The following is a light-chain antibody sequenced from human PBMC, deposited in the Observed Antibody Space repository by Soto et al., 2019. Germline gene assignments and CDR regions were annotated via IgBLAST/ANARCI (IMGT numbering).Light chain of an antibody. CDR3: CSYGGRSTYV. CDR2: EVS. Sequence: QSVLTQPASVSGSPGQSITISCPGTSSDVGSYNLVSWYQQHPGKAPKLMIYEVSKRPSGVSNRFSGSKSANTASLTISGLQADDEADYYCCSYGGRSTYVFGTGTKVTVL. CDR1: SSDVGSYNL. J-gene: IGLJ1*01. V-gene: IGLV2-23*02.